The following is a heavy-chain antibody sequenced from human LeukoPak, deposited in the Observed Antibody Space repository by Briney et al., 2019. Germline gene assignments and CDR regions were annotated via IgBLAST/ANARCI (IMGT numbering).Heavy chain of an antibody. CDR1: GDSLSNDSAA. D-gene: IGHD3-16*02. CDR2: RYYRSKWYN. Sequence: SQTLSLTCAISGDSLSNDSAAWNWISQSPSRGLEWLGRRYYRSKWYNDYAVSVKSRITINPDTSKNQFALQLNSVTPEDTAVYYCARDRYGCVWGSYRLNWFDPWGQGTLVTVSS. J-gene: IGHJ5*02. V-gene: IGHV6-1*01. CDR3: ARDRYGCVWGSYRLNWFDP.